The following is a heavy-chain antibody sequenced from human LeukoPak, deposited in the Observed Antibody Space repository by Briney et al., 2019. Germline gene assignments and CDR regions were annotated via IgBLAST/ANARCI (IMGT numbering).Heavy chain of an antibody. D-gene: IGHD6-6*01. Sequence: PSETLSLTCTVSGGSVSSGSYYWSWIRQPPGKGLEWIGYIYYSGSTNYNPSLKSRVTISVDTSKNQFSLKLSSETAADTAVYYCARAAARPGHNWFDPWGQGTLVTVSS. J-gene: IGHJ5*02. CDR1: GGSVSSGSYY. CDR3: ARAAARPGHNWFDP. V-gene: IGHV4-61*01. CDR2: IYYSGST.